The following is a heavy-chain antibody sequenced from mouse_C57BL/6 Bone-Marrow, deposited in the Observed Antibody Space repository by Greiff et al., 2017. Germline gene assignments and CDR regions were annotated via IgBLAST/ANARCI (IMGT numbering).Heavy chain of an antibody. CDR2: IDPSDSYT. V-gene: IGHV1-59*01. Sequence: QVQLQQPGAELVRPGTSVKLSCKASGYTFTSYWMHWVKQRPGQGLEWIGVIDPSDSYTNYNQKFKGKATLTVDTSSSTAYMQLSSLTSEDSAVYYCARSDYYGIQGYYYAMDYWGQGTSVTVSS. D-gene: IGHD1-1*01. J-gene: IGHJ4*01. CDR3: ARSDYYGIQGYYYAMDY. CDR1: GYTFTSYW.